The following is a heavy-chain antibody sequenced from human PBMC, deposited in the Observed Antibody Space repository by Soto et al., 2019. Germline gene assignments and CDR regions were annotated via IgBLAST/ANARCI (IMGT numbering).Heavy chain of an antibody. J-gene: IGHJ6*02. V-gene: IGHV4-34*01. D-gene: IGHD6-6*01. CDR2: INHSGST. CDR1: GGSFSGYY. Sequence: SETLSLTCAVYGGSFSGYYWSWIRQPPGKGLEWIGEINHSGSTNYNPSLKSRVTISVDTSKNQFSLKLSSVTAADTAVYYCVRFHKEQLGQIPYYYYDGMDCWGQGTTVTVSS. CDR3: VRFHKEQLGQIPYYYYDGMDC.